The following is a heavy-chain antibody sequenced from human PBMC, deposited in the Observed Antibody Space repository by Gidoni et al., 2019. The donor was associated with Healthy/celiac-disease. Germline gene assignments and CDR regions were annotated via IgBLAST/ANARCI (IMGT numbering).Heavy chain of an antibody. D-gene: IGHD1-26*01. J-gene: IGHJ4*02. V-gene: IGHV1-69*01. CDR3: ARGPFRSLKWELEGLYFDY. CDR2: IIPIFGTA. CDR1: GGTFSSYA. Sequence: QVQLVQSGAEVKKPGSSVKVSCKSSGGTFSSYAISWVRQAPGQGLEWMGGIIPIFGTANYAQKFQGRVTITADESTSTAYRELSSLRSEDTAVYYCARGPFRSLKWELEGLYFDYWGQGTLVTVSS.